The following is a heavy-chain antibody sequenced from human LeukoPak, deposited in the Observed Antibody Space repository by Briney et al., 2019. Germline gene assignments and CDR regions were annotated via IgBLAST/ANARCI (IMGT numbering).Heavy chain of an antibody. V-gene: IGHV4-59*11. CDR3: ARFSSGCTTASCYLTY. D-gene: IGHD2-2*01. CDR1: GGSLSNHY. J-gene: IGHJ4*02. CDR2: IFSTGTT. Sequence: SETLTLTCTVSGGSLSNHYWSWIRQPPGKGLELLGHIFSTGTTFYNPSLISRVSISLDTSRNQYFLRLTSVTTADTALYYCARFSSGCTTASCYLTYWGQGILVTVSP.